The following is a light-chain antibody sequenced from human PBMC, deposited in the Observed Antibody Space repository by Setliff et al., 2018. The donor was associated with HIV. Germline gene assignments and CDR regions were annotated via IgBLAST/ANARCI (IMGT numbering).Light chain of an antibody. CDR1: SSNIGTNP. V-gene: IGLV1-44*01. J-gene: IGLJ2*01. Sequence: QSVLTQTPSASGTPGQRVTISCSGSSSNIGTNPVNWYQHLPETAPKLLIYSDHQRPSGVPDRFSGSKSGTSASLAISGLQSEDEADYYCAAWDDSLSGVIFGGGTQLTV. CDR2: SDH. CDR3: AAWDDSLSGVI.